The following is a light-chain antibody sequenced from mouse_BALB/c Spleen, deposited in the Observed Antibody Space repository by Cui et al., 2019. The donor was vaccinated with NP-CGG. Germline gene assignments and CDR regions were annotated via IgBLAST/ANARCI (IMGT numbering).Light chain of an antibody. CDR2: GTN. V-gene: IGLV1*01. Sequence: QAVVTQESALTISPGETVTLTCRSSTGAVTTSNYANWVQEKPDHLITGLIGGTNNRAPGVPARFSGSLIGDKAALTITGAQTEDEAIYFCALWYSNHWVFGGGTKLTVL. CDR1: TGAVTTSNY. J-gene: IGLJ1*01. CDR3: ALWYSNHWV.